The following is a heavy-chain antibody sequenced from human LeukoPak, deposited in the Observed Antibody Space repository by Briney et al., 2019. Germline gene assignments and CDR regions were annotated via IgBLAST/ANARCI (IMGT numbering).Heavy chain of an antibody. CDR3: ARDPVVYCSSTSCYGTFDYYYGMDV. D-gene: IGHD2-2*01. CDR1: GFTFSSYG. Sequence: GGSLRLSCAASGFTFSSYGMHWVRQAPGKGLEWVAVIWSDGSTKNYADSVKGRFTISRDNSKNTLYLQMNSLRAEDTAVYYCARDPVVYCSSTSCYGTFDYYYGMDVWGQGTTVTVSS. J-gene: IGHJ6*02. CDR2: IWSDGSTK. V-gene: IGHV3-33*01.